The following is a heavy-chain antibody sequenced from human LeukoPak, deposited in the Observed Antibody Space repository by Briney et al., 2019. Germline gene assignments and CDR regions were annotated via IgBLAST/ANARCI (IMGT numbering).Heavy chain of an antibody. V-gene: IGHV1-3*01. CDR1: GYTFTNYA. Sequence: ASVKVSCKASGYTFTNYAVHWVRQAPGQRLEWMGWINAGNGKTKYSQKFQGRVTITRDTSASTDYMELSSLRSEDTAVYYCARLMSGNDWSFDYWGQGTLVIVSS. CDR2: INAGNGKT. D-gene: IGHD3-9*01. CDR3: ARLMSGNDWSFDY. J-gene: IGHJ4*02.